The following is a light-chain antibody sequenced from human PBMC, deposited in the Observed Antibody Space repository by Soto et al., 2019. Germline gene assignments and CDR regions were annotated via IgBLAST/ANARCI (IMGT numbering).Light chain of an antibody. CDR2: GAS. V-gene: IGKV3-15*01. J-gene: IGKJ1*01. CDR1: QSVSSK. CDR3: HQYNDWPPA. Sequence: EIGMTQSPATLSVSPGEGATLSCRASQSVSSKLAWYQQKPGQAPRLLIYGASTRATGIPARFSGSGSGTEFTLTISSLQSEDFAVFYCHQYNDWPPAFGQGTKVDIK.